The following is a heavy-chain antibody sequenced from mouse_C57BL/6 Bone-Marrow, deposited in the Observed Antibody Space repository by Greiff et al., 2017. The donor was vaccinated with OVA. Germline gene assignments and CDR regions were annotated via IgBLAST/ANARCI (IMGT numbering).Heavy chain of an antibody. J-gene: IGHJ3*01. V-gene: IGHV3-6*01. CDR3: ASGPYYGSSPFAY. CDR1: GYSITSGYY. Sequence: EVQLQESGPGLVKPSQSLSLTCSVTGYSITSGYYWNWIRQFPGNNLEWMGFISYDGSNNYNPSLKNRITITRDTSKNQFFLKLNSVTTEDTATYYCASGPYYGSSPFAYWGQGTLVTVSA. D-gene: IGHD1-1*01. CDR2: ISYDGSN.